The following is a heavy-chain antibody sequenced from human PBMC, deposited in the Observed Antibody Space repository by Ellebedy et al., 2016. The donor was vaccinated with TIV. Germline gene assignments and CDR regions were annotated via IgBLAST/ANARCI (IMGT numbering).Heavy chain of an antibody. V-gene: IGHV3-23*01. CDR3: AKDRTPGDGYWVFDF. Sequence: GESLKISCAASGCTFSPYAMAWVRQAPGKGLEWVSGIVGSGAEKYADSVKGRFTISRDNSKRTVDLQMRSVRAEDTAVYFCAKDRTPGDGYWVFDFWGQGTLVTVST. CDR1: GCTFSPYA. J-gene: IGHJ4*02. CDR2: IVGSGA. D-gene: IGHD5-18*01.